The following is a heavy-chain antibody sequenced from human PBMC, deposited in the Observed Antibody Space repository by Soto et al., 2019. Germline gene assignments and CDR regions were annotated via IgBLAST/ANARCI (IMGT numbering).Heavy chain of an antibody. V-gene: IGHV5-51*01. J-gene: IGHJ4*02. CDR1: GYSFTSYW. CDR3: ASGGERESEYSSGWTHGDY. CDR2: IYPGDSDT. Sequence: GESLKISCKGSGYSFTSYWIGWVRQMPGKGLEWMGIIYPGDSDTRYSPSFQGQVTISADKSISTAYLQWSSLKASDTAMYYCASGGERESEYSSGWTHGDYWGQGTLVTVSS. D-gene: IGHD6-19*01.